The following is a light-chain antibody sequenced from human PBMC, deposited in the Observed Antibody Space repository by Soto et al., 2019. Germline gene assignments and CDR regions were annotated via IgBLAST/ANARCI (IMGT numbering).Light chain of an antibody. V-gene: IGKV1-33*01. CDR2: DAS. CDR3: QQYDSLPRT. CDR1: QDTSNY. J-gene: IGKJ1*01. Sequence: DIQMTQSPSSLSASVGDRVTITCQASQDTSNYLNWYQQKPGKAPKLLIYDASNLETGVPSRFSGSGSGTDFNLTISSLQPEDIATYSFQQYDSLPRTFGQGTKVEIK.